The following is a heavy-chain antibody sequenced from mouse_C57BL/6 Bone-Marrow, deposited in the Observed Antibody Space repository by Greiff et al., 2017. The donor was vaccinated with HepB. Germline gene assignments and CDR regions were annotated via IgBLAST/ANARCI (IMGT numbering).Heavy chain of an antibody. Sequence: VQLQQSGTVLARPGASVKMSCKTSGYTFTSYWMHWVKQRPGQGLEWIGAIYPGNSDTSYNQKFKGKAKLTAVTSASTAYMELSSLTNEDSAVYYCTLTAPSYWYFDVWGTGTTVTVSS. CDR1: GYTFTSYW. CDR2: IYPGNSDT. J-gene: IGHJ1*03. V-gene: IGHV1-5*01. CDR3: TLTAPSYWYFDV. D-gene: IGHD1-2*01.